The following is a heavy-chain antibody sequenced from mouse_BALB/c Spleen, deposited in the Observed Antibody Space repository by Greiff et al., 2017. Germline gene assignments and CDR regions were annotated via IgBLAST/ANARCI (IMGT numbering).Heavy chain of an antibody. Sequence: QVQLQQSGAELVKPGASVKLSCKASGYTFTSYYMYWVKQRPGQGLEWIGEINPSNGGTNFNEKFKSKATLTVDKSSSTAYMQLSSLTSEDSAVYYCTRGLLRLRGYAMDYWGQGTSVTVSS. D-gene: IGHD1-2*01. V-gene: IGHV1S81*02. CDR1: GYTFTSYY. J-gene: IGHJ4*01. CDR2: INPSNGGT. CDR3: TRGLLRLRGYAMDY.